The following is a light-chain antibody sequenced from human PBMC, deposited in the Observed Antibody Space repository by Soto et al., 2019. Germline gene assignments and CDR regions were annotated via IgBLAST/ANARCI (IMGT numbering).Light chain of an antibody. V-gene: IGLV2-23*02. CDR1: SSDVGSYNL. Sequence: QSVLTKPASVSGSPGQSITISCTGTSSDVGSYNLVSWYQQHPGKAPKLMIYEVSKRPSGVSNRFSGSKSGNTASLTISGLQAEDEADYYCCSYAGSSTSVVFGGGTKLTVL. CDR2: EVS. CDR3: CSYAGSSTSVV. J-gene: IGLJ2*01.